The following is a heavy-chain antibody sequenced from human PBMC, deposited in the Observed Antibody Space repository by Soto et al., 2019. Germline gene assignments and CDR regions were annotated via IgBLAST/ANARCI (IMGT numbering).Heavy chain of an antibody. D-gene: IGHD3-3*01. CDR1: GGSFSGYY. CDR3: ARARLIWSGYYRYYYYGMDV. V-gene: IGHV4-34*01. Sequence: TLSLTCAVYGGSFSGYYWSWILQPPVSVLGWIGEINHSGSTNYNPSLKSRVTISVDTSKNQFSLKLSSVTAAGTAVYYCARARLIWSGYYRYYYYGMDVWGQGTMVTVSS. CDR2: INHSGST. J-gene: IGHJ6*02.